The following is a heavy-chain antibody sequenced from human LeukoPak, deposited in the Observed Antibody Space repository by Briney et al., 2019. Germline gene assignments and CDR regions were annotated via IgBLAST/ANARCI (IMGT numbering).Heavy chain of an antibody. CDR3: ARGRVVPAATTFDY. Sequence: GGSLRLSCAASGLTFSDYYMSWIRQAPGKGLEWVSYISSSGSTIYYADSVKGRFTISRDNAKNSLYLQMNSLRAEDTAVYYCARGRVVPAATTFDYWGQGTLVTVSS. D-gene: IGHD2-2*01. J-gene: IGHJ4*02. V-gene: IGHV3-11*01. CDR1: GLTFSDYY. CDR2: ISSSGSTI.